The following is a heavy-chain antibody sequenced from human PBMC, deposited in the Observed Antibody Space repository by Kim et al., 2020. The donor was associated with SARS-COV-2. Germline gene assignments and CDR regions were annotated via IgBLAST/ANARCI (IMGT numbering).Heavy chain of an antibody. CDR2: IYHSGST. J-gene: IGHJ4*02. CDR1: GGSISSSNW. D-gene: IGHD6-13*01. CDR3: ARGEGEAAAGSFDY. V-gene: IGHV4-4*02. Sequence: SETLSLTCAVSGGSISSSNWWSWVRQPPGKGLEWIGEIYHSGSTNYNPSLKSRVTISVDKSKNQFSLKLSSVTAADTAVYYCARGEGEAAAGSFDYWGQGTLVTVSS.